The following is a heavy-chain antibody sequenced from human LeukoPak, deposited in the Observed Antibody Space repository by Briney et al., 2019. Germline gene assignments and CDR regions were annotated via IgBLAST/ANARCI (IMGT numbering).Heavy chain of an antibody. CDR1: GGSISSYY. J-gene: IGHJ4*02. Sequence: SETLSLTCTVSGGSISSYYWSWIRQPPGKGLEWIGYTYYSGSTNYNPSLKSRVTISVDTSKNQFSLKLSSVTAADTAVSYCAGLTYYYDSSGYYYVSYFDYWGQGTLVTVSS. V-gene: IGHV4-59*01. CDR2: TYYSGST. CDR3: AGLTYYYDSSGYYYVSYFDY. D-gene: IGHD3-22*01.